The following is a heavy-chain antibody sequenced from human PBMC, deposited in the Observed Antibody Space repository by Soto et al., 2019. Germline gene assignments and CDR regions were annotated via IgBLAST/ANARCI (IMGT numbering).Heavy chain of an antibody. D-gene: IGHD2-2*01. CDR2: ISGSGGST. Sequence: GGSLRLSCAASGFTFSSYAMSWVRQAPGKGLEWVSAISGSGGSTYYADSVKGRFTISRDNSKNTLYLQMNSLRAEDTAVYYCAKDLNIVVVPAVVGFDYWGQGTLVTVSS. J-gene: IGHJ4*02. V-gene: IGHV3-23*01. CDR1: GFTFSSYA. CDR3: AKDLNIVVVPAVVGFDY.